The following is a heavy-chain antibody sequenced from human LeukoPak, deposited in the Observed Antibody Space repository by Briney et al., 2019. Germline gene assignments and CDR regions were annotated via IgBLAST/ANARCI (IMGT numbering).Heavy chain of an antibody. CDR3: ARGSLGVGATSWFDP. D-gene: IGHD1-26*01. Sequence: GASVKVSCTASGYTVTSYYMHWVRQAPGQGLEWMGIINPSGGSTSYAQKFQGRVTMTRDTSTSTVYMELSSLRSEDTAVYYCARGSLGVGATSWFDPWGQGTLVTVSS. J-gene: IGHJ5*02. V-gene: IGHV1-46*01. CDR1: GYTVTSYY. CDR2: INPSGGST.